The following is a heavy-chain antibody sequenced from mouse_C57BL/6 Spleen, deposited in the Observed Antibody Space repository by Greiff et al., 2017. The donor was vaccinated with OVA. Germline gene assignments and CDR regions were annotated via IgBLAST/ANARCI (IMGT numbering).Heavy chain of an antibody. CDR2: ISSGGDYI. CDR1: GFTFSSYA. Sequence: EVKVVESGEGLVKPGGSLKLSCAASGFTFSSYAMSWVRQTPEKRLEWVAYISSGGDYIYYADTVKGRFTLSRENARNTLYMQMSSLKSEDTAMYYCTRAAAYDYAFDYWGQGTTLTVSS. J-gene: IGHJ2*01. D-gene: IGHD2-4*01. CDR3: TRAAAYDYAFDY. V-gene: IGHV5-9-1*02.